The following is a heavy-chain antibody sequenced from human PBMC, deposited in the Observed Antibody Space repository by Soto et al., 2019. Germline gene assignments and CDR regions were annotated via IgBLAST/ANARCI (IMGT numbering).Heavy chain of an antibody. J-gene: IGHJ4*02. CDR1: GGSLTGYY. V-gene: IGHV4-34*01. CDR3: ARGQEGIVATH. CDR2: VKDGGST. D-gene: IGHD5-12*01. Sequence: QVQLQQWGAGLLKPSETLSLTCTVNGGSLTGYYWSWIRQPPGKGLEWIGEVKDGGSTNYSPSLRGRVSKSHDTSKNHYSLRLNSVPAADTAVYFCARGQEGIVATHWDQGALVTVSS.